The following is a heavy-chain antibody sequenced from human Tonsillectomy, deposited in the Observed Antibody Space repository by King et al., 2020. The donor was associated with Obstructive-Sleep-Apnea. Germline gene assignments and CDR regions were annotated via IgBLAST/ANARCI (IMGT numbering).Heavy chain of an antibody. V-gene: IGHV4-59*01. J-gene: IGHJ4*02. CDR2: IYYIGST. D-gene: IGHD3-22*01. CDR3: ARGRDLYDSSGIDY. Sequence: LQLQESGPRLVKPSETLSLICTVSGGSISSYYWSWIRQPPGKGLEWIGYIYYIGSTNYNPSLNIRVTISVDTSKNQFSLKLSFVIAADPAVYYCARGRDLYDSSGIDYWGQGTLVTVSS. CDR1: GGSISSYY.